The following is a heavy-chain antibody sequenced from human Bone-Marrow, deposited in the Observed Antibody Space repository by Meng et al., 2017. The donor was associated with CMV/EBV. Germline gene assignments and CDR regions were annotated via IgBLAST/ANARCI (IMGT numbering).Heavy chain of an antibody. D-gene: IGHD2-2*01. CDR2: INQDGSEK. V-gene: IGHV3-7*01. Sequence: GGSLRLSCAASGFTFSSYWMSWVRQAPGKGLEWVADINQDGSEKYYVDSVKGRFTISRDNAKNSLYVQMNTLRAEDTAVYYCARDDGSTWAIPYWGQGTLVTVSS. CDR3: ARDDGSTWAIPY. J-gene: IGHJ1*01. CDR1: GFTFSSYW.